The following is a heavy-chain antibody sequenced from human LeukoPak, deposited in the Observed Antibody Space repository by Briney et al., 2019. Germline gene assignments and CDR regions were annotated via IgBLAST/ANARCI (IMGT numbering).Heavy chain of an antibody. CDR2: IIPILNIT. CDR1: RGTFSKYA. V-gene: IGHV1-69*04. J-gene: IGHJ4*02. D-gene: IGHD2-8*01. Sequence: ASVKVSCKASRGTFSKYAISWVRQAPGQGLEWMGRIIPILNITHYAQKFQGRVTIAADKSTSTAYMELSSLRSEDTAMYYCARYVMGLDFWGQGTLVTVSS. CDR3: ARYVMGLDF.